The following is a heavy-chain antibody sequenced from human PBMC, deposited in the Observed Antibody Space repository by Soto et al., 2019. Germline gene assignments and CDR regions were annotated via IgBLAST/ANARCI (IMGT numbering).Heavy chain of an antibody. CDR1: GFTVSSNY. CDR2: IYSGRST. D-gene: IGHD2-21*02. V-gene: IGHV3-53*01. J-gene: IGHJ6*02. Sequence: PGGSLRLSCAPSGFTVSSNYMSWVRKAPGKGLEWVSVIYSGRSTYYADSVKGRFTISRDNSKNTLYLQMNSLRAEDTAVYYCARIYGGNLGYYYYGMDVWGQGTTVTVSS. CDR3: ARIYGGNLGYYYYGMDV.